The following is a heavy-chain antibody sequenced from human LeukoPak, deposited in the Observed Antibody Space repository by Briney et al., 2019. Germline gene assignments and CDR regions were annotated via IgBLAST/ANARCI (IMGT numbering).Heavy chain of an antibody. D-gene: IGHD1-26*01. J-gene: IGHJ4*02. Sequence: GGSLRLSCAASGFTFSSYAMHWVRQAPGKGLEWVAVISYDGSNKYYADSVKGRLTISRDNSKNTLYLQMNSLRAEDTAVYYCARDGSYYFDYWGQGTLVTVSS. CDR3: ARDGSYYFDY. CDR2: ISYDGSNK. V-gene: IGHV3-30-3*01. CDR1: GFTFSSYA.